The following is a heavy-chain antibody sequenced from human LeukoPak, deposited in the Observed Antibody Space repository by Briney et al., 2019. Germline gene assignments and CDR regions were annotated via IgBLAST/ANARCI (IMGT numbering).Heavy chain of an antibody. Sequence: SQTLSLTCAVSGESVSSGPFSRNWIRQTPTKGLEWIGYIYHRGTTYYIPSLKSRLTLSIDRSKNQISLTLTSVTAADSAVYYCARGTYGSGANWFDPWGQGTLVTVSS. J-gene: IGHJ5*02. D-gene: IGHD3-10*01. V-gene: IGHV4-30-2*01. CDR2: IYHRGTT. CDR3: ARGTYGSGANWFDP. CDR1: GESVSSGPFS.